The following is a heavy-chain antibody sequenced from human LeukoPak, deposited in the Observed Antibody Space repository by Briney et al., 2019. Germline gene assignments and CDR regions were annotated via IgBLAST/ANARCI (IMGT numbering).Heavy chain of an antibody. CDR1: GFTFSSCA. D-gene: IGHD1-26*01. Sequence: GGSLRLSCAASGFTFSSCAMSWVRQAPGRGLEWVSTISHTGGSTHYADSVKGRFTISRDNSKNTVYLQVNTVGADDTAVYYCAKANSGSYLDYFDSWGQGTLVTVSS. V-gene: IGHV3-23*01. CDR3: AKANSGSYLDYFDS. CDR2: ISHTGGST. J-gene: IGHJ4*02.